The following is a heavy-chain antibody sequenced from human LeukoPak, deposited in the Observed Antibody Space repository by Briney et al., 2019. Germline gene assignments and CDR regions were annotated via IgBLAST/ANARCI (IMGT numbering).Heavy chain of an antibody. Sequence: ASVKVSCKASGYTFSSHHIHWVRQAPGQGLEWMGKINPSFNPGVDVTSYAQKFQGRVTMTRDTSTNTVYMELSSLRSEDTAVYYCARAWESIAGYYFDYWGQGTLVTVSS. CDR2: INPSFNPGVDVT. D-gene: IGHD1-26*01. CDR1: GYTFSSHH. CDR3: ARAWESIAGYYFDY. V-gene: IGHV1-46*01. J-gene: IGHJ4*02.